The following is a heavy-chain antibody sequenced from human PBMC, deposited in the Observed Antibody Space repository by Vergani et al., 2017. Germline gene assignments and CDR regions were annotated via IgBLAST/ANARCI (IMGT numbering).Heavy chain of an antibody. CDR1: GFTFSSYW. V-gene: IGHV3-7*01. Sequence: EVQLVESGGGLVQPGGSLRLSCAASGFTFSSYWMSWVRQAPGKGLEWVANIKQDGSEKYYVDSVKGRFTISRDNAKNSLYLQMNSLRAEDTAVYYCAGDGGGIAVAGTTGFDYWGQGTLVTVSS. CDR2: IKQDGSEK. J-gene: IGHJ4*02. D-gene: IGHD6-19*01. CDR3: AGDGGGIAVAGTTGFDY.